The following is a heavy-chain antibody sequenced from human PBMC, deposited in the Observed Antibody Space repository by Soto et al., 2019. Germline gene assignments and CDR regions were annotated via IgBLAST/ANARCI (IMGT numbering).Heavy chain of an antibody. CDR2: SNPSGSST. CDR1: GYIFSNYY. CDR3: AIDVGDSASNWLVP. J-gene: IGHJ5*02. Sequence: QVQLVQSGAEVKKPGASVKVSGKASGYIFSNYYIHWVRQAPGQGLEWMGISNPSGSSTRYAQKFQGRVTKTRDTSSWTVYMELSSLRVEDPAVYYFAIDVGDSASNWLVPWGQGSMVTLA. V-gene: IGHV1-46*03. D-gene: IGHD1-26*01.